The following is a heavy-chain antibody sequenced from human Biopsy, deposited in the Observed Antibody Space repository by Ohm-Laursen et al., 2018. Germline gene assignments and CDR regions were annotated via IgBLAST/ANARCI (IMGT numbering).Heavy chain of an antibody. CDR3: AAHYYDSSGYYYHQ. D-gene: IGHD3-22*01. J-gene: IGHJ1*01. CDR2: IFYSGST. V-gene: IGHV4-31*03. CDR1: GASVNSGGYF. Sequence: TLSLTCTVSGASVNSGGYFWSWIRQHPGKGLEWVGYIFYSGSTSYNPSLASRVAISVDTSEKQFSLKLNSVTAADTAIYYCAAHYYDSSGYYYHQWGQGTRVTVSP.